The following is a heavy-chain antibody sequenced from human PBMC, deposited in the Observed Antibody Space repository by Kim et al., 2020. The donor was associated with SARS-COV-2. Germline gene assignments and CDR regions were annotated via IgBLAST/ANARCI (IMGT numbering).Heavy chain of an antibody. D-gene: IGHD3-9*01. J-gene: IGHJ5*01. CDR3: AKWVDSTGYYNWLDS. Sequence: DAVNGRFSISRDNYKNTVYLQMNSLRADGTAVYFCAKWVDSTGYYNWLDSWGQGALVTVSS. V-gene: IGHV3-23*01.